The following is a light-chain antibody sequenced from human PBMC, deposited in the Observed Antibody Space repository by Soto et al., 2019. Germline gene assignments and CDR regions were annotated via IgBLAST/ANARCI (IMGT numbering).Light chain of an antibody. J-gene: IGKJ5*01. CDR1: QSVLHSSNNENS. CDR2: RES. V-gene: IGKV4-1*01. CDR3: QQYYTAIA. Sequence: DVVMTQSPDSLAVSLGERATINCKSSQSVLHSSNNENSLAWYQQKAGQRPKXLIYRESTRESGVPDRISGSGSGTDFTLTISSLQAEDVAVYYCQQYYTAIAFGQGTRLEIK.